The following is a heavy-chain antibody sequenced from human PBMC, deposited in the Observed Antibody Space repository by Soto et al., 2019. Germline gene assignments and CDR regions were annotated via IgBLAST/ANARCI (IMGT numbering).Heavy chain of an antibody. Sequence: GGSLRLSCAASGFTFSSYAMSWVRQAPGKGLEWVSAISGSGGSTYYADSVKGRFTISRDNSKNTLYLQMNSLRAEDTAVYYCAKGGSNTVLMVYAPINWFDPWGQGTLVTVSS. D-gene: IGHD2-8*01. J-gene: IGHJ5*02. CDR3: AKGGSNTVLMVYAPINWFDP. V-gene: IGHV3-23*01. CDR2: ISGSGGST. CDR1: GFTFSSYA.